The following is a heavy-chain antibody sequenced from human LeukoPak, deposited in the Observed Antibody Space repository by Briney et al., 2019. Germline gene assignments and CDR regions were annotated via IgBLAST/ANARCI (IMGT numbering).Heavy chain of an antibody. J-gene: IGHJ6*02. CDR1: GFTVSSNY. CDR2: IYSGGST. Sequence: GGSLRLSCAASGFTVSSNYMSWVRQAPGKGLEWVSVIYSGGSTYYADSVKGRFTISRDNSKNTLYLQMNSLRAEDTAVYYCARRSYDNYYYGMDVWGQGTTVTVSS. V-gene: IGHV3-66*01. CDR3: ARRSYDNYYYGMDV. D-gene: IGHD3-9*01.